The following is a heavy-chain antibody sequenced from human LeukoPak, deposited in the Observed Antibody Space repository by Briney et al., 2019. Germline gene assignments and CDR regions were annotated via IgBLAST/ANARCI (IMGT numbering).Heavy chain of an antibody. CDR1: GLTFSSYG. V-gene: IGHV3-23*01. CDR2: INGRGEST. Sequence: PGGSLRLSCAASGLTFSSYGMSWVRQAPGKGLEWVSGINGRGESTYYADSVKGRFTISRDNFKNTLYLQMNSLRAEDTAVYYCARDGYCSGGSCYPFDYWGQGTLVTVSS. CDR3: ARDGYCSGGSCYPFDY. J-gene: IGHJ4*02. D-gene: IGHD2-15*01.